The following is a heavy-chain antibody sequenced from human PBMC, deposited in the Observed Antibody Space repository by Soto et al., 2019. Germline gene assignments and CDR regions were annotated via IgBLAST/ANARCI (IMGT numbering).Heavy chain of an antibody. Sequence: QVPLVESGGGVVQPGRSLRLSFAASGFTFSSHAMHWVRQAPGKGLEWVAVISSDGSNKYYADSVKGRFTISRDNSKNTLYLQINSLRAEDTAVYYCARRAAMITELDYWGQGTLVTVSS. CDR2: ISSDGSNK. D-gene: IGHD5-18*01. J-gene: IGHJ4*02. CDR3: ARRAAMITELDY. CDR1: GFTFSSHA. V-gene: IGHV3-30-3*01.